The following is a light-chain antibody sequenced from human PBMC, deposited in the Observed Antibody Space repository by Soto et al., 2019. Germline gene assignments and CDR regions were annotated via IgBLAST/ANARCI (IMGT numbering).Light chain of an antibody. CDR2: KAS. V-gene: IGKV1-5*03. Sequence: IQMTQSPSTLSASVGDRVTITCRASQSINNYLAWYQQKPGKAPKLLIYKASTLESGVPSRFSGSGSGTEFTLSISSRQPDDFATYYCQQYEIFPRTFGQGTKVEIK. J-gene: IGKJ1*01. CDR3: QQYEIFPRT. CDR1: QSINNY.